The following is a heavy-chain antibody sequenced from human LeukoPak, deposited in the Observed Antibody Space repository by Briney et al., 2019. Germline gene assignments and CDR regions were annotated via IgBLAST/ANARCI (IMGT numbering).Heavy chain of an antibody. J-gene: IGHJ6*02. CDR3: ARVVPAAMIYYHYGMDV. V-gene: IGHV1-18*01. CDR2: ISAYNGNT. D-gene: IGHD2-2*01. Sequence: ASVKVSCKASGYTFTSYGISWVRQAPGQGLEWMGWISAYNGNTNYAQKLQGRVTMTTDTSTSTAYMELRSLRSDDTAVYYCARVVPAAMIYYHYGMDVWGQGTTVTVSS. CDR1: GYTFTSYG.